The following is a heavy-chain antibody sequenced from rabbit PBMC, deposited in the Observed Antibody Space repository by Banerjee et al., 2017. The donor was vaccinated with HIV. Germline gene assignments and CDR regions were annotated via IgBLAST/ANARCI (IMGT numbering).Heavy chain of an antibody. Sequence: QSLEESGGDLVKPGASLTLTCTASGFSFRNKYVMCWVRQAPGKGLEWIACINTSSGNTVYASWAKGRFTLSKTSSTTVTLQMTSLTAADTATYFCARETTTYAGGTYTTGGDLWGPGTLVTVS. CDR3: ARETTTYAGGTYTTGGDL. CDR1: GFSFRNKYV. D-gene: IGHD8-1*01. J-gene: IGHJ6*01. V-gene: IGHV1S40*01. CDR2: INTSSGNT.